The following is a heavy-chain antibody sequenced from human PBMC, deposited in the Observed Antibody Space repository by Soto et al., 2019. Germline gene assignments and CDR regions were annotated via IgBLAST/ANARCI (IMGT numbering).Heavy chain of an antibody. J-gene: IGHJ6*02. CDR2: IIPIFGTP. CDR1: GGTFNNYA. Sequence: QVQLVQSGAEVKKPGSSVKVSCKASGGTFNNYAISWVRQAPGQGLEWLGGIIPIFGTPQYAQRFQGRVTITADKSTDTVYLELRSDDAAVYYCARSEYTDLGFYAMGVWGQGTTVTVSS. D-gene: IGHD1-1*01. CDR3: ARSEYTDLGFYAMGV. V-gene: IGHV1-69*06.